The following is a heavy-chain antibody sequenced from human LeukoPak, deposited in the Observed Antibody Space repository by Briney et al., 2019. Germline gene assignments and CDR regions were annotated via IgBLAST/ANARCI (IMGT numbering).Heavy chain of an antibody. V-gene: IGHV3-30*04. CDR3: ARSPNYYYFDS. CDR1: GFTFSNSV. D-gene: IGHD5-24*01. Sequence: GGSLRLSCSTAGFTFSNSVIHWVRLAPGKGLEWVAVTSYDGNNQYYADSVKGRCTISRDDSKNTVYLQMNSLRPDDTAVYYCARSPNYYYFDSWGQGTLVTVSS. J-gene: IGHJ4*02. CDR2: TSYDGNNQ.